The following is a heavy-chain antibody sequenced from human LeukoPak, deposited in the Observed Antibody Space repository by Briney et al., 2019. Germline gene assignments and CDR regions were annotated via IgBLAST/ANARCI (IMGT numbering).Heavy chain of an antibody. Sequence: ASVKVSCKASGYTFTSYDINWVRQATGQGLEWMGWMNPNGGNTGYAQKFQGRVTMTRNTSISTAYMELSSLRSEDTAVYYCARPTDGYGDYGGYWGQGTLVTVSS. CDR3: ARPTDGYGDYGGY. CDR2: MNPNGGNT. V-gene: IGHV1-8*01. CDR1: GYTFTSYD. J-gene: IGHJ4*02. D-gene: IGHD4-17*01.